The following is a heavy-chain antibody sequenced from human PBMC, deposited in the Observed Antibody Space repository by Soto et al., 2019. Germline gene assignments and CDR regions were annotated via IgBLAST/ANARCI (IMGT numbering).Heavy chain of an antibody. CDR1: GGSFSGYY. J-gene: IGHJ5*02. CDR2: INHSGGT. CDR3: ARGLWAPRFDP. V-gene: IGHV4-34*01. Sequence: SETLSLTCAVYGGSFSGYYWSWIRQPPGKGLEWIGEINHSGGTNYNPSLKSRVTISVDTSKNQFSLKLSSVTAADTAVYYCARGLWAPRFDPWGQGTLVTVSS. D-gene: IGHD7-27*01.